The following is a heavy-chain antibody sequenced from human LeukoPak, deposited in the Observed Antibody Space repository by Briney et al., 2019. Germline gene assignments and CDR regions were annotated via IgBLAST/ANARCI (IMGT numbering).Heavy chain of an antibody. D-gene: IGHD1-26*01. CDR1: GGSISSSSYY. CDR2: IYYSGST. Sequence: PSETLSLTCTVSGGSISSSSYYWGWIRQPPGKGLEWIGSIYYSGSTYYNPSLKSRVTISVDTSKNQFSLKLSSVTAADTAVYYCASYSGSYFGFSYYFDYWGQGTLVTVSS. V-gene: IGHV4-39*01. J-gene: IGHJ4*02. CDR3: ASYSGSYFGFSYYFDY.